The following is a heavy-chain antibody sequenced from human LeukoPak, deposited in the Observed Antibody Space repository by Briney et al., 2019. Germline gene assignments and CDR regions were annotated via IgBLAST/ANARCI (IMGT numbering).Heavy chain of an antibody. CDR1: GGSINSYY. J-gene: IGHJ3*02. CDR3: AREPVGATTVREAFDI. D-gene: IGHD1-26*01. V-gene: IGHV4-4*07. CDR2: IYTPGST. Sequence: PSETLSLTCTVSGGSINSYYWSWIRQPAGKGLEWIGHIYTPGSTNYNPSLKSRVTISIDKSKNQFSLKLSSVTAADTAVYYCAREPVGATTVREAFDIWGQGTMVTVSS.